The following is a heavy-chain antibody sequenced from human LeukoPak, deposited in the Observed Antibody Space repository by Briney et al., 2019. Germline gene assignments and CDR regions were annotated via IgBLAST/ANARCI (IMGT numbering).Heavy chain of an antibody. Sequence: PGGSLRLSCAASGFTFSSYALSWVRQAPGKGLDWVSGINGSGGDKYHADSVKGRFTISRDNSRNTVYLHMNGLRAEDTAVYYCARVVGDFWSGYYGYWGQGTLVTVSS. J-gene: IGHJ4*02. V-gene: IGHV3-23*01. CDR2: INGSGGDK. D-gene: IGHD3-3*01. CDR3: ARVVGDFWSGYYGY. CDR1: GFTFSSYA.